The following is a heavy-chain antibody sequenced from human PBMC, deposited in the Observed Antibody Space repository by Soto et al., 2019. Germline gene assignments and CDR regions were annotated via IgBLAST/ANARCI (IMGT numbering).Heavy chain of an antibody. J-gene: IGHJ4*02. CDR1: GGSINSYW. CDR3: ARDIGSYAYGEGY. CDR2: VYSSGTT. Sequence: LTCSVSGGSINSYWWSWIRQPAGKGLEWIGRVYSSGTTDYNPSLNSRATLSVETSKNQFSLKLSSVTAADTAVYYCARDIGSYAYGEGYWGQGIQVTVSS. V-gene: IGHV4-4*07. D-gene: IGHD3-10*01.